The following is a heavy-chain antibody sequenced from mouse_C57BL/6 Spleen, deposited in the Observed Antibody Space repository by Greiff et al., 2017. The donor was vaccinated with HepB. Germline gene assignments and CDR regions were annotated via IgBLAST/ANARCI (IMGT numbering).Heavy chain of an antibody. J-gene: IGHJ1*03. CDR2: IYPRSGNT. D-gene: IGHD1-1*01. Sequence: QVQLQQSGAELARPGASVKLSCKASGYTFTSYGISWVKQRTGQGLEWIGEIYPRSGNTYYNEKFKGKATLTADKSSSTAYMELRSLTSEDSAVYFCARSGTTVVEPYWYFDVWGTGTTVTVSS. CDR3: ARSGTTVVEPYWYFDV. CDR1: GYTFTSYG. V-gene: IGHV1-81*01.